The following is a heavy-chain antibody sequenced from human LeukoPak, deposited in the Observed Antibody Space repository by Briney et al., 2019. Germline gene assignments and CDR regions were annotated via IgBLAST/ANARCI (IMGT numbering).Heavy chain of an antibody. Sequence: GGSLRLSCAASGFTFSSYGMHWVCQAPGKGLEWVAVISYDGSNKYYADSVKGRFTISRDNSKNTLYLQMNSLRAEDTAVYYRAKEGYYSSTSCYRSDNYFDYWGQGTLVTVSS. V-gene: IGHV3-30*18. CDR2: ISYDGSNK. CDR3: AKEGYYSSTSCYRSDNYFDY. CDR1: GFTFSSYG. D-gene: IGHD2-2*02. J-gene: IGHJ4*02.